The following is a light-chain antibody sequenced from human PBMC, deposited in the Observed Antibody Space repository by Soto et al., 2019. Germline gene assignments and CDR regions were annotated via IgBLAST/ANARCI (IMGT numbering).Light chain of an antibody. CDR2: EVS. V-gene: IGLV2-14*01. Sequence: QYALTQPASVSGSPGQSITISCTGTSSDAGGYNYVSWYQQHPGKAPKLMIYEVSNRPSGVSNRFSGSKSGNTASLTISGLQAEDEADYYCSSYTSSSTPYVFGTGSKLTVL. CDR1: SSDAGGYNY. CDR3: SSYTSSSTPYV. J-gene: IGLJ1*01.